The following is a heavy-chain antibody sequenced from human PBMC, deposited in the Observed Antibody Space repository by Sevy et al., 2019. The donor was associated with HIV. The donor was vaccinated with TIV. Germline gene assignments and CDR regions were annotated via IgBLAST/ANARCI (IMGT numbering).Heavy chain of an antibody. J-gene: IGHJ6*02. Sequence: SETLSLTCAVYGGSVSGYYWSWIRQPPGKGLEWIGEINHSGSTDYNPSLKSRVTISVDTSKNQFSLKLSSVTAADTAVYYCARGRGYSYGHSGYYYGMDVWGQGTTVTVSS. D-gene: IGHD5-18*01. CDR1: GGSVSGYY. CDR2: INHSGST. V-gene: IGHV4-34*01. CDR3: ARGRGYSYGHSGYYYGMDV.